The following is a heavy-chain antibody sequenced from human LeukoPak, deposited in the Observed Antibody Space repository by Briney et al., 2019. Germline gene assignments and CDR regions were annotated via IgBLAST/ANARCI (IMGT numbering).Heavy chain of an antibody. D-gene: IGHD3-3*01. V-gene: IGHV3-21*01. J-gene: IGHJ4*02. CDR3: ARDHYDFWSGKVNIFDY. CDR2: ISSSSSYI. Sequence: GGSLRLSCAASGFTFSSYSMNWVRQAPGKGLEWVSSISSSSSYIYYADSVKGRFTISRDNAKNSLYLQRNSLRAEDTAVYYCARDHYDFWSGKVNIFDYWGQGTLVTVSS. CDR1: GFTFSSYS.